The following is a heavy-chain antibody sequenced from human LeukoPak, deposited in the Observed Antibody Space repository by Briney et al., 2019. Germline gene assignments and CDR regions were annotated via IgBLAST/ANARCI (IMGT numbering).Heavy chain of an antibody. CDR1: GFTFSDYY. J-gene: IGHJ4*02. V-gene: IGHV3-11*01. CDR3: ARAGQSDY. Sequence: GGSLRLSCAASGFTFSDYYMNWIRQAPGKGLEWVSSISGGSRTINYADSVKGRFTTSRDNAKNSLYLQVNSLRAEDTAVYYCARAGQSDYWGQGTPVTVSS. CDR2: ISGGSRTI.